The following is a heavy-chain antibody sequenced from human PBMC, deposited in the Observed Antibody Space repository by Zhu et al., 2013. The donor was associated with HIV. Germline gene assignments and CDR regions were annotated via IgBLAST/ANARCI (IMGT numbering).Heavy chain of an antibody. CDR2: IIPIFGTA. J-gene: IGHJ6*02. CDR1: GGTFSSYA. V-gene: IGHV1-69*12. Sequence: QVQLVQSGAEVKKPGSSVKVSCKASGGTFSSYAISWVRQAPGQGLEWMGGIIPIFGTANYAQKFQGRVTITADESTSTAYMELSSLRSEDTAVYYCARPGKLYCSSTSCYSENYGMDVWGQGTTVTVSS. D-gene: IGHD2-2*01. CDR3: ARPGKLYCSSTSCYSENYGMDV.